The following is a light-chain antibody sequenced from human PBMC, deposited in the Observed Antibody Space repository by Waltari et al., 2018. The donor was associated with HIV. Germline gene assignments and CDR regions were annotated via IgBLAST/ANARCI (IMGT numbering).Light chain of an antibody. J-gene: IGLJ1*01. V-gene: IGLV1-40*01. Sequence: QSVLTQPPSVSGAPGQRVTISCTGSSSNIGAGYDGHWYQQLPGTAPKLLIYGNNNRPSGVPDRFSGSKSGTSASLAVTGLQAEDDADYYRQSYDSSLSGYVFGTGTKVTVL. CDR3: QSYDSSLSGYV. CDR2: GNN. CDR1: SSNIGAGYD.